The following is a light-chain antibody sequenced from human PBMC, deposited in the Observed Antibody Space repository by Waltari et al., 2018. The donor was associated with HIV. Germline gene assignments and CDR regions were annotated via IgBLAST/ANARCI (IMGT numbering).Light chain of an antibody. CDR3: SSATSRKLYG. Sequence: QSALTQPASVSGSPGQSITISCTGTSSDVGGYNYVSWYQQHPGKVPKLLIYEVTNRPSGVSNHFSASKSGNKASLTISGLQADDEADYYCSSATSRKLYGFGTGTRVTVL. CDR1: SSDVGGYNY. V-gene: IGLV2-14*01. J-gene: IGLJ1*01. CDR2: EVT.